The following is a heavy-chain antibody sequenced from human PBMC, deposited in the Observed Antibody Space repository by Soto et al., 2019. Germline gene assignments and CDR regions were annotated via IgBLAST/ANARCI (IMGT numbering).Heavy chain of an antibody. D-gene: IGHD1-26*01. V-gene: IGHV3-30-3*01. CDR2: ISYDGSNK. CDR3: AGAPHSGSYDPDFDY. J-gene: IGHJ4*02. CDR1: GFPFSSYS. Sequence: PGGSLRLSCAASGFPFSSYSMHWVRQAPGKGLEWVAVISYDGSNKYYADSVKGRFTISRDNSKNTLYLQMNSLRAEEPAVYYCAGAPHSGSYDPDFDYWGEGTLVTVSS.